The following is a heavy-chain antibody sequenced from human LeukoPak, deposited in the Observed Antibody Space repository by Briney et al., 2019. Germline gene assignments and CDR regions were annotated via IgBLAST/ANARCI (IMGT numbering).Heavy chain of an antibody. CDR2: ISSSGSTI. CDR1: GFTFSDYY. CDR3: ARDHYYDSSGYLGY. J-gene: IGHJ4*02. V-gene: IGHV3-11*04. D-gene: IGHD3-22*01. Sequence: GGSLRLSCAASGFTFSDYYMSWIRQAPGKGLEWVSYISSSGSTIYYADSVKGRFTISRDNAKNSLCLQMNSLRAEDTAVYYCARDHYYDSSGYLGYWGQGTLVTVSS.